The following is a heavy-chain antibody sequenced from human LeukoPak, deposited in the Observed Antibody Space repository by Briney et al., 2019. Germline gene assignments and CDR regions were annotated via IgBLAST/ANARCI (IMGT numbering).Heavy chain of an antibody. CDR2: ISSSSSTI. CDR3: ARWSYHDAFDI. J-gene: IGHJ3*02. CDR1: GFTFSSYS. V-gene: IGHV3-48*04. D-gene: IGHD1-26*01. Sequence: GGSLRLPCAASGFTFSSYSMNWVRQAPGKGLEWVSYISSSSSTIYYADSVKGRFTISRDNAKNSLYLQMNSLRAEDTAVYYCARWSYHDAFDIWGQGTMVTVSS.